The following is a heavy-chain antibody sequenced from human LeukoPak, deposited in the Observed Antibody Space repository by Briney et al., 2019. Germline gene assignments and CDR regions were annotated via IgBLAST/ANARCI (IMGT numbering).Heavy chain of an antibody. J-gene: IGHJ4*02. CDR3: AREGRSSWYPF. CDR2: INHSGST. Sequence: SETLSLTCAVYGGSLSGYYWSWIRQPPGKGLEWIGEINHSGSTNYNPSLKSRVTISVDTSKNQFSLKLSSVTAADTAVYYCAREGRSSWYPFWGQGTLVTVSS. CDR1: GGSLSGYY. D-gene: IGHD6-13*01. V-gene: IGHV4-34*01.